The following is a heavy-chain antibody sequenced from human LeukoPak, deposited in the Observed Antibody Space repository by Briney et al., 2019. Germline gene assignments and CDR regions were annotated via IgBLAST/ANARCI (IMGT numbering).Heavy chain of an antibody. CDR3: AREGRVSGYDFDC. CDR1: GFTLSSYW. V-gene: IGHV3-74*03. D-gene: IGHD5-12*01. Sequence: GGSLRLSCAASGFTLSSYWMHWVRQAPGKGLVWVSRINSDGSSTTYADSVKGRFTISRDNAKNTLFLQMNSLRVEDTAVYYCAREGRVSGYDFDCWGQGTLVTVSS. J-gene: IGHJ4*02. CDR2: INSDGSST.